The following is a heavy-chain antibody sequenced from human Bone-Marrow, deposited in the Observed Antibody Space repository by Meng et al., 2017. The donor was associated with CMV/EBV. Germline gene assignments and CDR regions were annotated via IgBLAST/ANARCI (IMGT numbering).Heavy chain of an antibody. CDR2: IYWNDDK. CDR1: STSVVG. D-gene: IGHD3-3*01. Sequence: STSVVGVGWIRQPPGKAREWLALIYWNDDKRYSPSLQSRLTITKDTYKNQVVLTMTNMDPVDTATYYCARSPTIFGVVRAFGWFDPWGQGTLVTVSS. CDR3: ARSPTIFGVVRAFGWFDP. J-gene: IGHJ5*02. V-gene: IGHV2-5*01.